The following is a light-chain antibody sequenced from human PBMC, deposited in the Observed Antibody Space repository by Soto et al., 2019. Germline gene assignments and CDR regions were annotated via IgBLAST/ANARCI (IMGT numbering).Light chain of an antibody. J-gene: IGKJ2*02. V-gene: IGKV1-39*01. CDR1: QSISSY. Sequence: DIQMTQSPSSLSASVGDRVTITCRASQSISSYLNWYQQKPGKAPKLLIYAASSLQSGVPSRFSGSGSGTDFTLTISRLEPDDFSTYYCRQSYSTLSTFGQGTKLEIK. CDR2: AAS. CDR3: RQSYSTLST.